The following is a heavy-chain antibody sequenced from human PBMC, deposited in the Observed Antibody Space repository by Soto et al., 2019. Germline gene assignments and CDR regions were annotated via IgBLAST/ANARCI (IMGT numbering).Heavy chain of an antibody. D-gene: IGHD2-2*01. V-gene: IGHV1-18*01. CDR1: GYTFTSYG. CDR2: ISAYNGNT. CDR3: ARMWESIVVVPAAGGLLNWFDP. J-gene: IGHJ5*02. Sequence: ASVKVSCKASGYTFTSYGISWVRQAPGQGLEWMGWISAYNGNTNYAQKLQGRVTMTTDTSTSTAYMELRSLRSDDTAVYYCARMWESIVVVPAAGGLLNWFDPWGQGTLVTVSS.